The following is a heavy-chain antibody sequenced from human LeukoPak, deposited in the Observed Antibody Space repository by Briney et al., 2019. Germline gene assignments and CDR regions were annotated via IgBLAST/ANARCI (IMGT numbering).Heavy chain of an antibody. CDR3: VKDWTGTKPFDL. D-gene: IGHD3/OR15-3a*01. J-gene: IGHJ2*01. Sequence: PGGSLRLSYAASGFTFSSYAMSWVRQAPGKGLEWVSAISGSGGSTYYAGSVKGRFTISRDNSKNTLYLQMNSLRAEDTAVYYCVKDWTGTKPFDLWGRGTLVTVSS. CDR1: GFTFSSYA. V-gene: IGHV3-23*01. CDR2: ISGSGGST.